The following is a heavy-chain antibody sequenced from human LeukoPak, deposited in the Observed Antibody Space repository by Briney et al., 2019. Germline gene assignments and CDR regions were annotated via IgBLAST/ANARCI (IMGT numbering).Heavy chain of an antibody. CDR1: GFTFDDYA. J-gene: IGHJ4*02. CDR3: AKAPLQLWLTIDY. D-gene: IGHD5-18*01. CDR2: ISWNSGSI. V-gene: IGHV3-9*01. Sequence: GRSLRLSCAASGFTFDDYAMHWVRQAPGKGLEWVSGISWNSGSIGYADSVKGRFTISRDNAKNSLYLQMNSLRAEDTAVYYCAKAPLQLWLTIDYWGQGTLVTVSS.